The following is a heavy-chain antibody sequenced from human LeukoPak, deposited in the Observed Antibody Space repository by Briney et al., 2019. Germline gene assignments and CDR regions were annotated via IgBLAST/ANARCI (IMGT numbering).Heavy chain of an antibody. D-gene: IGHD2-2*01. J-gene: IGHJ6*02. CDR3: ARETSSSSWYDARKRSYGMDV. Sequence: PSETLSLTCTVSGGSISSYYWSWIRQPPGGGLEWIGYIYYSGSTNYNPSLKSRVTISVDTSKNQFSLKLSSVTAADTAVYYCARETSSSSWYDARKRSYGMDVWGQGTTVTVSS. CDR2: IYYSGST. V-gene: IGHV4-59*01. CDR1: GGSISSYY.